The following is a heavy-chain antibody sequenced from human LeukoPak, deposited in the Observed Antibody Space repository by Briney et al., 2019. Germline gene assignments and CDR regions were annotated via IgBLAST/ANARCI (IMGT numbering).Heavy chain of an antibody. CDR1: GYTFTGYY. CDR2: MNPNSGDT. J-gene: IGHJ4*02. D-gene: IGHD3-16*01. CDR3: VPRGDGGFDY. Sequence: ASVKVSCKTSGYTFTGYYMHWVRQAPGQGLEWLGRMNPNSGDTNHPQNFQGRVTMTRDTSISTAYMELSGLRSDDTAVYYCVPRGDGGFDYWGQGTLVIVSS. V-gene: IGHV1-2*06.